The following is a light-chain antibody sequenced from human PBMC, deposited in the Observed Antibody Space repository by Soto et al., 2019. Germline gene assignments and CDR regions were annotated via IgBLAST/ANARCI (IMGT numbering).Light chain of an antibody. CDR1: QSVSSY. Sequence: EIVLTQSPATLSLSPGERATLSCRASQSVSSYLAWYQHKHGQAPRLLIYDASNRATGIHARFSGSGSGTYFTLTISSLAPEDFAFYSCQQRSNWITFGQGTRLEIE. CDR3: QQRSNWIT. V-gene: IGKV3-11*01. J-gene: IGKJ5*01. CDR2: DAS.